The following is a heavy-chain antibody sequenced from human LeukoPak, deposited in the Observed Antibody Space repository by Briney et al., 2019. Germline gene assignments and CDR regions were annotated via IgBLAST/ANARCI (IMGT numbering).Heavy chain of an antibody. D-gene: IGHD1-14*01. Sequence: SETLSLTCTVSGGSISSDYWSWIRQPPGKGLEWIGYIYYSGSTDYNPSLKGRVTISVDTSKKRFSLKLSSVTAADTAVYYCARGYELDAFDIWGQGTMVTVSS. V-gene: IGHV4-59*12. CDR1: GGSISSDY. J-gene: IGHJ3*02. CDR3: ARGYELDAFDI. CDR2: IYYSGST.